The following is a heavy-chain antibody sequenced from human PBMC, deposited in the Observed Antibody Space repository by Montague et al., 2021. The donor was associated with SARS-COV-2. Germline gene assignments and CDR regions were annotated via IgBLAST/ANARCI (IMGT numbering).Heavy chain of an antibody. CDR1: GGSISSSSYY. CDR3: ARQRRGGLVSTPRFFDY. V-gene: IGHV4-39*01. CDR2: IYYSGST. D-gene: IGHD6-19*01. Sequence: SDILSLTCTVSGGSISSSSYYWGWIRQPPGKGLEWIGSIYYSGSTYCNPSLKSRVAISVDTSKNQFSLKLSSVTAADTAVYYCARQRRGGLVSTPRFFDYWGQGTLVTVSS. J-gene: IGHJ4*02.